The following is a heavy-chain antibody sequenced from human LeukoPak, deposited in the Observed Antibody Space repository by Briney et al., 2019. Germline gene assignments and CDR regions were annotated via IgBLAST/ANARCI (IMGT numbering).Heavy chain of an antibody. D-gene: IGHD5-18*01. V-gene: IGHV3-7*01. CDR3: ARMLSDTAMVAFH. Sequence: GGSLRLSCAASGFTFSSYWMSWVRRAPGKGLEWVANIKQDGSEKYYVDSVKGRFTISRDSAKNSLYLQMNSLRAEDTAVYYCARMLSDTAMVAFHWGQGTLVTVSS. CDR1: GFTFSSYW. J-gene: IGHJ4*02. CDR2: IKQDGSEK.